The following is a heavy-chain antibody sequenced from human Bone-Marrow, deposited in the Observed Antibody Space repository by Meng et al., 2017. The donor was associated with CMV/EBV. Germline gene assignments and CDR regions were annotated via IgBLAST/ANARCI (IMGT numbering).Heavy chain of an antibody. CDR1: GFTFSSYW. CDR3: ARDPRGSYQGIFDY. J-gene: IGHJ4*02. D-gene: IGHD1-26*01. V-gene: IGHV3-74*01. CDR2: INSDGSST. Sequence: GESLKISCAASGFTFSSYWMHWVRQAPGKGLVWVSRINSDGSSTSYADSVKGRFTISRDNAKNTLYLQMNSLRAEDTAVYYCARDPRGSYQGIFDYWGQGTLVTVSS.